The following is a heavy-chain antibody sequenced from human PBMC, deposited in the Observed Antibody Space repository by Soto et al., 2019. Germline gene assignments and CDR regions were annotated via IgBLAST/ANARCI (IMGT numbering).Heavy chain of an antibody. V-gene: IGHV4-59*01. Sequence: SETLSLTCTVSGCSISNFYWSWIRQPPGKGMEWIGYISYSGNTNYNPYLKSTVSTSVATSKTQLSLNLTSVTAADMAVYYCARAPMVLSRSYFDFWGQGTPVTVSS. CDR2: ISYSGNT. CDR3: ARAPMVLSRSYFDF. D-gene: IGHD2-8*01. CDR1: GCSISNFY. J-gene: IGHJ4*02.